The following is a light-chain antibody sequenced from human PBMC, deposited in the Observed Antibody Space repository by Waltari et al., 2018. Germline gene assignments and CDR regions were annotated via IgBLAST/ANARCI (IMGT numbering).Light chain of an antibody. Sequence: QSGLTQPASVSGSPGQSITMSCTGTSSDIGNYDLVSWYQQYPGKAPKLMVYEVTRRSSGVYDRFSGSKSGNTASLTIYGLQSEDEADYYCCSYAGLGIYVFGTGTKVTVL. CDR2: EVT. CDR3: CSYAGLGIYV. J-gene: IGLJ1*01. V-gene: IGLV2-23*02. CDR1: SSDIGNYDL.